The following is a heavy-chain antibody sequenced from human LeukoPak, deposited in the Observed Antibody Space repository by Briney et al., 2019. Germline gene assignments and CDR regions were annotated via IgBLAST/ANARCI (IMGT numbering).Heavy chain of an antibody. J-gene: IGHJ5*02. CDR3: SRDRLGGLDL. CDR1: GFDFSTYA. CDR2: ISTMGNYI. V-gene: IGHV3-21*01. D-gene: IGHD5-12*01. Sequence: GGSLRLSCAASGFDFSTYAINWVRQAPGEGLEWVSSISTMGNYIFYGDSVKGRFTISRDNAKNSVYLQMNSLRPEDTAVYYCSRDRLGGLDLWGQGTLVTVSS.